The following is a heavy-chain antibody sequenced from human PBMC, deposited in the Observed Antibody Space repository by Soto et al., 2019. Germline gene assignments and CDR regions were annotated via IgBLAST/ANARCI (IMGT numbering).Heavy chain of an antibody. D-gene: IGHD4-17*01. CDR3: ARVGPGELDFDY. J-gene: IGHJ4*02. Sequence: QVQLVESGGGVVQPGRSLRLSCAASGFTFSSYAMHWVRQAPGKGLEWVAVISYDGSNKYYADSVKGRFTISRDNSKNTLYLQMNYLRTEDTALYYCARVGPGELDFDYWGQGTLVTVSS. V-gene: IGHV3-30-3*01. CDR1: GFTFSSYA. CDR2: ISYDGSNK.